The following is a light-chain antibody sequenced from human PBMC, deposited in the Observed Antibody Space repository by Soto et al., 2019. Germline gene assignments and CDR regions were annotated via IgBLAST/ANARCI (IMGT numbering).Light chain of an antibody. CDR3: QQYGNSPRT. J-gene: IGKJ1*01. CDR2: GSS. Sequence: EIVLTQSPGTVSLSPGERATLSCRSSQSVSSPYLAWYQQRPGQAPRLLIYGSSTRATGIPDRFTGSGSGTDFTLTISRLEPEDFAVYYCQQYGNSPRTFGQGTKVDIK. V-gene: IGKV3-20*01. CDR1: QSVSSPY.